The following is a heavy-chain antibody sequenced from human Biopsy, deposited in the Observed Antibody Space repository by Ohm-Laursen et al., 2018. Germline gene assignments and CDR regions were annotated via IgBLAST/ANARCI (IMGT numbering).Heavy chain of an antibody. CDR3: VRGVDYYDPYHYYALDV. CDR1: GESFNGYY. V-gene: IGHV4-34*01. Sequence: GTLSLTCAVYGESFNGYYWSWLRQTPGKGLEWIGEINHSGRTNYNPSLKSRVTISVDTSKNQFSLKDRSVTAADTAVYYCVRGVDYYDPYHYYALDVWGQGTTVTVSS. CDR2: INHSGRT. J-gene: IGHJ6*02. D-gene: IGHD3-22*01.